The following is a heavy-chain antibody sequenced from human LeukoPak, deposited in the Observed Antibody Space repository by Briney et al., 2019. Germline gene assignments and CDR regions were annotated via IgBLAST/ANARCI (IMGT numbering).Heavy chain of an antibody. D-gene: IGHD3-22*01. J-gene: IGHJ5*02. V-gene: IGHV4-34*01. CDR1: GGSFSGYY. CDR2: INHSGST. CDR3: ARGSLPSYYDSSGYLDWFDP. Sequence: PSETLSLTCAVYGGSFSGYYWSWIRQPPGKGLEWIGEINHSGSTNYNPSLKSRVTISVDTSKNQFSLKLSSVTAADTAVYYWARGSLPSYYDSSGYLDWFDPWGQGTLVTVSS.